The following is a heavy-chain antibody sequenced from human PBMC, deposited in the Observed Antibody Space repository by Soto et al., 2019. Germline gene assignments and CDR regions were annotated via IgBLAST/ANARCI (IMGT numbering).Heavy chain of an antibody. Sequence: ASVNVSCKAAGYTFTSYAMHWVRQAPGQRLEWMGWINACNGNTKYSQKFQGRVTITRDTSASTAYMELSSLRSEDTAVYYCARDRKYSSALPFDPWGQGTLVTVSS. D-gene: IGHD6-19*01. CDR1: GYTFTSYA. V-gene: IGHV1-3*01. CDR2: INACNGNT. CDR3: ARDRKYSSALPFDP. J-gene: IGHJ5*02.